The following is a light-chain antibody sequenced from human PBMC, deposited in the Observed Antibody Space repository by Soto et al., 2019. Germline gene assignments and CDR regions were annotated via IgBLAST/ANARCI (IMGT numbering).Light chain of an antibody. CDR1: SSDVGGYNF. CDR2: EVI. V-gene: IGLV2-14*01. Sequence: QSVLTQPASVSGSRGQSITISCTGTSSDVGGYNFVSWYQQHPGKAPKFLIYEVINRPSGVSNRFSGSKSGNTASLTISGLQAEDEADYYCASYTHTNPWGLGVGTKVTVL. CDR3: ASYTHTNPWG. J-gene: IGLJ3*02.